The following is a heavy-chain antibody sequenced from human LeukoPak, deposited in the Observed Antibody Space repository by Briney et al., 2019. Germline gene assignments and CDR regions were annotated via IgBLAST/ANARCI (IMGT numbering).Heavy chain of an antibody. V-gene: IGHV3-21*01. CDR1: GFIFSDYS. D-gene: IGHD7-27*01. Sequence: GGSLRLSCAASGFIFSDYSMNWVRQAPGKGLEWVSSISSDSGYIYYADSVRGRFTVSRDNAKSSLFLQMNSLRDDDTAVYYCARDDWGPGPSWGQGTLVTVSS. J-gene: IGHJ5*02. CDR3: ARDDWGPGPS. CDR2: ISSDSGYI.